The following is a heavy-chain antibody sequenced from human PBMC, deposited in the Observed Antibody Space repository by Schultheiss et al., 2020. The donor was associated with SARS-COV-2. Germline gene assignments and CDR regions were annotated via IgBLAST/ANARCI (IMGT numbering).Heavy chain of an antibody. D-gene: IGHD3-22*01. CDR2: IKNKTDGGTI. CDR1: GFTFSNAW. J-gene: IGHJ4*02. Sequence: GGSLRLSCAASGFTFSNAWMNWVRQAPGKGLEWVGHIKNKTDGGTIDYAAPVKGRFTISRDDSKNTLYLQMNSLRTEDTAVYYCTTPIPYDFVDSSGYNWGQGTLVTVSS. V-gene: IGHV3-15*01. CDR3: TTPIPYDFVDSSGYN.